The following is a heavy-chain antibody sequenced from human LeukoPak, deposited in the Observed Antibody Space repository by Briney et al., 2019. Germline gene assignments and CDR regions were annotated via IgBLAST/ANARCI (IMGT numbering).Heavy chain of an antibody. V-gene: IGHV3-21*01. CDR2: ISATTKYI. D-gene: IGHD5-12*01. CDR3: ARLHSGYDHFYFDH. CDR1: GFSFNTYS. Sequence: PGGSLRLSCAASGFSFNTYSMCWVRQAPGKGLEWVSYISATTKYISYADSVKGRFTISRDNARNSLHLQMNSLRVDDTAVYYCARLHSGYDHFYFDHWGRGALVTVSS. J-gene: IGHJ4*02.